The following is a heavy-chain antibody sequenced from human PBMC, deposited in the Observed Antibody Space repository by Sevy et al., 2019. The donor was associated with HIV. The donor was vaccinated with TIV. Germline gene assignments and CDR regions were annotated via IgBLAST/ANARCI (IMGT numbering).Heavy chain of an antibody. D-gene: IGHD3-16*01. Sequence: GGSQRLSCAASGFTFEDYAMNWVRQGPGKGLEWVAGINWNSASIGYADSVKGRFTISRDNARKSLNLQMRSLRVEDTALYYCAKDNRRHTYDFNWFDTWGRGTPVTVSS. CDR1: GFTFEDYA. CDR2: INWNSASI. V-gene: IGHV3-9*01. J-gene: IGHJ5*02. CDR3: AKDNRRHTYDFNWFDT.